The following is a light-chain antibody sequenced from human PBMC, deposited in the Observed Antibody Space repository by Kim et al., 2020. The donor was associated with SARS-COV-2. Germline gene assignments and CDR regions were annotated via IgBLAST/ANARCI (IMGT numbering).Light chain of an antibody. CDR3: NSRDSSGNHWV. CDR2: GKN. J-gene: IGLJ3*02. Sequence: SSELTQDPAVSVALGQTVRITCQGDSLRSYYASWYQQKPGQAPVLVIYGKNNRPSGIPDRFSCPRPGNTASLTITGAQAEDEADYYCNSRDSSGNHWVFG. V-gene: IGLV3-19*01. CDR1: SLRSYY.